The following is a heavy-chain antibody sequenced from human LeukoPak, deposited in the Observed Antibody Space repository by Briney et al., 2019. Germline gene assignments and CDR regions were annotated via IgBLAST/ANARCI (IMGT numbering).Heavy chain of an antibody. D-gene: IGHD6-19*01. V-gene: IGHV4-30-4*01. J-gene: IGHJ4*02. CDR1: GGSISSGDYY. CDR3: AREERSSTYYFDY. Sequence: PSQTLSLTCTVSGGSISSGDYYWSWIRQPPGKGLEWIGYIYYSGSTNYNPSLKSRATISVDKSKNQFSLKLSSVTAADTAVYYCAREERSSTYYFDYWGQGTLVTVSS. CDR2: IYYSGST.